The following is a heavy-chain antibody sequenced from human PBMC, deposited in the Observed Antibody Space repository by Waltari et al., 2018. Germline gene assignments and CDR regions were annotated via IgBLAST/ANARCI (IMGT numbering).Heavy chain of an antibody. J-gene: IGHJ4*02. V-gene: IGHV3-7*01. Sequence: EVQLVESGGGLVQPGGSLRLSCGASGFTFSRYWMSWVRQTPGKGLEGVANINYDGSQKDYVDSVKGRVTISRDNAKNSVYLQMNSLRVEDTAVYYCAKSRGFEYWGQGTLITVSS. CDR3: AKSRGFEY. D-gene: IGHD2-2*01. CDR1: GFTFSRYW. CDR2: INYDGSQK.